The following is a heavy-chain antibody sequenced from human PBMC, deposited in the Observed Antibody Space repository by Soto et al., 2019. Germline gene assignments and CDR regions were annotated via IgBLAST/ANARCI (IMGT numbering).Heavy chain of an antibody. CDR3: ARVRRLRVTITRYYYYGMDV. Sequence: SETLSLTCAVYGGSFSGYYWSWIRQPPGKGLEWIGEINHSGSTNYNPSLKSRVTTSVDTSKNQFSLKLSSVTAADTAVYYCARVRRLRVTITRYYYYGMDVWGQGTTVTVSS. J-gene: IGHJ6*02. D-gene: IGHD3-10*01. V-gene: IGHV4-34*01. CDR2: INHSGST. CDR1: GGSFSGYY.